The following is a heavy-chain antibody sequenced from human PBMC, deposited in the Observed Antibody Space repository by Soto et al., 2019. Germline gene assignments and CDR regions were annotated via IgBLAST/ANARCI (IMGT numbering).Heavy chain of an antibody. Sequence: GGSLRLSCVASGFTFSSNGMHWIRQAPGKGLDWLAVRWYDGSTKYYAECVEGRFFISRNNSRNTLFLQMNGLRADDTAIYYCARWGYKKGPDYWGQGVLVTVSS. V-gene: IGHV3-33*01. CDR2: RWYDGSTK. D-gene: IGHD5-12*01. CDR3: ARWGYKKGPDY. J-gene: IGHJ4*02. CDR1: GFTFSSNG.